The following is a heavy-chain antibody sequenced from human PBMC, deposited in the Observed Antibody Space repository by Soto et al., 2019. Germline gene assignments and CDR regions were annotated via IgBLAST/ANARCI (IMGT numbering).Heavy chain of an antibody. V-gene: IGHV3-33*01. J-gene: IGHJ4*02. CDR2: TRHDGSNT. D-gene: IGHD1-26*01. Sequence: QVQLVESGGGVVQPGRSLRLSCAASGFTFSGYGMHWVRQAPGKGLEWVAVTRHDGSNTYYADSVRGRFTISRDNSNKMLYLQMNRLRAEDTAVYFCARDGVGTTTYFGYFDYWGQGTLVTVSS. CDR3: ARDGVGTTTYFGYFDY. CDR1: GFTFSGYG.